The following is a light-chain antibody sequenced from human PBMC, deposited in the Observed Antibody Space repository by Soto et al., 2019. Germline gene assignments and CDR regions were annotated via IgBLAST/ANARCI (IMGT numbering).Light chain of an antibody. V-gene: IGLV2-14*01. CDR2: DVS. CDR1: SSDVGGYNY. J-gene: IGLJ1*01. CDR3: SSYTRSSTYV. Sequence: QSALTQPASVSGSPGQSITISCTGTSSDVGGYNYGSWYQQHPGKAPQLMIYDVSNRPSGVSNRFSGSKSGNTASLTISGLQAEDEADYYCSSYTRSSTYVFGTGTKLTVL.